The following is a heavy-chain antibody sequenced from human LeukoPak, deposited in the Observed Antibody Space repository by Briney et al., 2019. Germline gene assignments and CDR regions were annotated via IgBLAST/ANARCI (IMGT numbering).Heavy chain of an antibody. CDR1: GFTFSDYY. CDR2: ISSSSSYT. CDR3: ARIGGAYGSGSYYLHFDY. J-gene: IGHJ4*02. D-gene: IGHD3-10*01. Sequence: GGSLRLSCAASGFTFSDYYMSWIRQAPGKGLEWVSYISSSSSYTNYADSVKGRFTISRDNARNSLYLQMNSLRAEDTAVYYCARIGGAYGSGSYYLHFDYWGQGTLVTVSS. V-gene: IGHV3-11*03.